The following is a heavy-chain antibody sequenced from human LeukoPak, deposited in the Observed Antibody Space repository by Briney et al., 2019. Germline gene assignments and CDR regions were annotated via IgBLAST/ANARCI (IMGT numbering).Heavy chain of an antibody. J-gene: IGHJ5*02. CDR3: AREHYDSSSS. D-gene: IGHD3-22*01. Sequence: SETLSLTCAAYGGSFSGYYWSWIRQPPGKGLEWIGEINHSGSTNYNPSLKSRVTISVDTSKNQFSLKLSSVTAADTAVYYCAREHYDSSSSWGQGTLVTVSS. V-gene: IGHV4-34*01. CDR1: GGSFSGYY. CDR2: INHSGST.